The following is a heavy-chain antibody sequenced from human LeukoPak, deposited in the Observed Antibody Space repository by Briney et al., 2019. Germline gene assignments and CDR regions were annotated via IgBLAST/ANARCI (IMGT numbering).Heavy chain of an antibody. D-gene: IGHD6-13*01. CDR2: IYPGDSDT. V-gene: IGHV5-51*01. J-gene: IGHJ5*02. CDR1: GYSFTSYW. CDR3: ARRGIAAAGTSPNWFDP. Sequence: GESLQISCKGSGYSFTSYWIGWVRQLPGKGLEWMGIIYPGDSDTRYSPSFQGQVTLSADKSTNTAYLQWSSLKASDTAMYYCARRGIAAAGTSPNWFDPWGQGTLVTVSS.